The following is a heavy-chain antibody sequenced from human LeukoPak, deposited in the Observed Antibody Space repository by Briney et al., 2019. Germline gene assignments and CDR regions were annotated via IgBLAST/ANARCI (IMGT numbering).Heavy chain of an antibody. CDR1: GYSSSSGYY. D-gene: IGHD2-15*01. V-gene: IGHV4-38-2*01. CDR3: ARQVVVACHGY. Sequence: SETLSLTCAVSGYSSSSGYYWGWIRQPPGKGLEWIGSIYHSGSTYYNPSLKSRVTISVDTSKNQFSLKLSSVTAADTAVYYCARQVVVACHGYWGQGTLVTVSS. CDR2: IYHSGST. J-gene: IGHJ4*02.